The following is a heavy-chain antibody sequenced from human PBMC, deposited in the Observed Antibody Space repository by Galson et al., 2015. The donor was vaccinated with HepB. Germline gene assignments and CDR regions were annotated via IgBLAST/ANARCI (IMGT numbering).Heavy chain of an antibody. J-gene: IGHJ4*02. CDR2: AYHSGGT. V-gene: IGHV4-4*02. CDR1: GFTFSYYA. D-gene: IGHD3-10*01. CDR3: ARAKEGRGYFDY. Sequence: SLRLSCAASGFTFSYYAMSWVRQPPGEGLEWIGEAYHSGGTNYRPSLKSRVTISVDKSKNQFSLKLTPVTAADTAVYYCARAKEGRGYFDYWGQGTLVTVSS.